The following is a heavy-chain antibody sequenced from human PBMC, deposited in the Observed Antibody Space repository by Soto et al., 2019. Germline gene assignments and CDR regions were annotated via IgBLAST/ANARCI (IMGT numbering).Heavy chain of an antibody. V-gene: IGHV3-23*01. J-gene: IGHJ6*02. CDR2: ISGSGGST. CDR1: GFTFSSYA. CDR3: ADPPYDHGDYVRHDGMDV. Sequence: EVQLLESGGGLVQPGGSLRLSCAASGFTFSSYAMSWVRQAPGKGLEWVSAISGSGGSTYYADSVKGRFTISRDNSKISLYLQMNSLRAEDTSVYYCADPPYDHGDYVRHDGMDVWGQGTTVTVSS. D-gene: IGHD4-17*01.